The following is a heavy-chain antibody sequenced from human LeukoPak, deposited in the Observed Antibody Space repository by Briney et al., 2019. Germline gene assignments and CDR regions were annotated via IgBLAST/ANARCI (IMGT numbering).Heavy chain of an antibody. CDR2: INQDGSGE. Sequence: QPGGSLRLSCTASGFSSRTHWMSWVRQTPGKGLEWVANINQDGSGEYYVDSVKGRFSISRDNAKNSLFLQMNSLTAEDTAVYYCARAATAGTVDYWGQGTLVTVSS. CDR1: GFSSRTHW. CDR3: ARAATAGTVDY. D-gene: IGHD2-21*02. J-gene: IGHJ4*02. V-gene: IGHV3-7*01.